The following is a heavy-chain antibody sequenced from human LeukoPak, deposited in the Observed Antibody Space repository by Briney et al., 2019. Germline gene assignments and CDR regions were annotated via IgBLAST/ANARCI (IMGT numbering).Heavy chain of an antibody. J-gene: IGHJ5*02. CDR1: GYTFTGYY. Sequence: ASVKVSCKASGYTFTGYYMHWVRQAPGQGLEWMGWINPNSGGTNYAQKFQGRVTMTRDTSISTAYMDLSRLRSDDTAVYYCARRGRIGVTGTEVGWFDPWGQGILVTVSS. V-gene: IGHV1-2*02. CDR2: INPNSGGT. D-gene: IGHD6-19*01. CDR3: ARRGRIGVTGTEVGWFDP.